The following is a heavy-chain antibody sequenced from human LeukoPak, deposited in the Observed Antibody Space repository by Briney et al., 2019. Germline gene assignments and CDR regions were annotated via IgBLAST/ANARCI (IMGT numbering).Heavy chain of an antibody. CDR3: ARAAKYYYDSSGYWYY. J-gene: IGHJ4*02. D-gene: IGHD3-22*01. V-gene: IGHV3-23*01. Sequence: WGSLRLSCAASGFTFSSYAMSWVRQVPGKGLEWVSAISGSGGSTYYADSVKGRFTISRDNSKNTLYLQMNSLRAEDTAVYYCARAAKYYYDSSGYWYYWGQGTLVTVSS. CDR2: ISGSGGST. CDR1: GFTFSSYA.